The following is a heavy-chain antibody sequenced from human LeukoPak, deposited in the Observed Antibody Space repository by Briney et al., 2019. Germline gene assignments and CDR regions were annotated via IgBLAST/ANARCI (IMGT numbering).Heavy chain of an antibody. V-gene: IGHV4-4*07. D-gene: IGHD3-9*01. J-gene: IGHJ5*02. CDR3: ARDHSATYYDILTAPAPRTTTKNWFDP. Sequence: SETLSLTCTVSGGSISSYYWSWIRQPAGKGLEWIGRIYTSGSTNYNPSLKSRVTMSVDTSKNQFSLKLSSVTAADPAVYYCARDHSATYYDILTAPAPRTTTKNWFDPWGQGTLVTVSS. CDR1: GGSISSYY. CDR2: IYTSGST.